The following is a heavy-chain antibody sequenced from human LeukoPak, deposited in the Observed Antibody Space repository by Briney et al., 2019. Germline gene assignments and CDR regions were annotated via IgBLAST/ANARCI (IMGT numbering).Heavy chain of an antibody. Sequence: PSETLSLTCAVYGGSFSSNYWSWIRQPPGKGLEWIGEIKHSGSTNYNPSLKSRVTISVDTSKNQFSLKLSSVTAADTAVYYCARGGDIAIDYWGQGTLVTVSS. D-gene: IGHD6-13*01. J-gene: IGHJ4*02. V-gene: IGHV4-34*01. CDR2: IKHSGST. CDR3: ARGGDIAIDY. CDR1: GGSFSSNY.